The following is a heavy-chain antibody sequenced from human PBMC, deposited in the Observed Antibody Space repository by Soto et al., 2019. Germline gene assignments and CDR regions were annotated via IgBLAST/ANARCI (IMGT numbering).Heavy chain of an antibody. CDR2: ISYDGSNK. J-gene: IGHJ3*02. D-gene: IGHD3-22*01. CDR1: GFTFSSYA. CDR3: ASDSVSGDSSGYLIGAFDI. V-gene: IGHV3-30-3*01. Sequence: GGSLRLSCAASGFTFSSYAMHWVRQAPGQGLEWVAVISYDGSNKYYADSVKGRFTISRDNSKNTLYLQMNSLRAEDTAVYFCASDSVSGDSSGYLIGAFDIWGQGTMVTVSS.